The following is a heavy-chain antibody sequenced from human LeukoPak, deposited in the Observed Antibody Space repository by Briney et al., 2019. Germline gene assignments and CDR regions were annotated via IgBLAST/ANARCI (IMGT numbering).Heavy chain of an antibody. CDR3: ARREYSSSSAFDY. D-gene: IGHD6-6*01. Sequence: PSETLSLTCTVSGGSISSSSYHWGWIRQPPGKGLEWIGSIYYSGSTYYNPSLKSRVTISVDTSKNQFSLKLSSVTAADTAVYYCARREYSSSSAFDYWGQGTLVTVSS. CDR2: IYYSGST. V-gene: IGHV4-39*01. J-gene: IGHJ4*02. CDR1: GGSISSSSYH.